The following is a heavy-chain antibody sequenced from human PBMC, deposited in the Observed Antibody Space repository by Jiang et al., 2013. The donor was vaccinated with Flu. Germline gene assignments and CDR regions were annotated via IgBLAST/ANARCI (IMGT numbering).Heavy chain of an antibody. Sequence: VQLLESGGGLVKPGGSLRLSCAASGFTFSSYSMNWVRQAPGKGLEWVSSIDGTGSYIFYADSMKGRFTISRDNAKSSLYLQMNSLRAEDTAVYYCARGSYGQFDHWGQGTLVTVSS. CDR2: IDGTGSYI. CDR1: GFTFSSYS. CDR3: ARGSYGQFDH. V-gene: IGHV3-21*01. J-gene: IGHJ4*02. D-gene: IGHD3-10*01.